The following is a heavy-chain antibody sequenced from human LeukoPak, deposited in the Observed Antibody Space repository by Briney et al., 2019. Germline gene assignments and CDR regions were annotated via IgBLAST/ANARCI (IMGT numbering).Heavy chain of an antibody. CDR2: ITGSSGGT. Sequence: HPGGSLRLSCAASEFTFNNYAMNWVSQAPGKGLEWVSGITGSSGGTYYADSVKGRFTISRDSSKNTVYLQMKSLRVEDTAVYYCAKDRFGYSVGWFFDPWGQGSLVTVSS. D-gene: IGHD6-19*01. CDR1: EFTFNNYA. V-gene: IGHV3-23*01. J-gene: IGHJ5*02. CDR3: AKDRFGYSVGWFFDP.